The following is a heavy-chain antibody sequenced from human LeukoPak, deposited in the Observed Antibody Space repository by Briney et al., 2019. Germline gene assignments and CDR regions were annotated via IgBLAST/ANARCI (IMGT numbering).Heavy chain of an antibody. Sequence: ASVKASCKTSGYTFTNYDINWVRQATGQGLEWMGWMNPNSGNTGYAQKFQGRVTITRNTSISTAYMELSSLRSEDTAVYYCAGKGFGELFGYYYYYMDVWGKGTTVTVSS. CDR3: AGKGFGELFGYYYYYMDV. D-gene: IGHD3-10*01. J-gene: IGHJ6*03. V-gene: IGHV1-8*03. CDR2: MNPNSGNT. CDR1: GYTFTNYD.